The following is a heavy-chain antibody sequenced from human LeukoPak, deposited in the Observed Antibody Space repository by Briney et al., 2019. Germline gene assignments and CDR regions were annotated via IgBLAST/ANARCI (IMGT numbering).Heavy chain of an antibody. Sequence: GGSLRLSCAASGFTFSSYSMNWVRQAPGKGLEWVSSISSSSSYIYYADSVKGRFTISRDNAKNSLYLQMNSLRAEDTAVYYCARDRDFGELPADYWGQGTLVTVSS. V-gene: IGHV3-21*01. D-gene: IGHD3-10*01. CDR3: ARDRDFGELPADY. CDR2: ISSSSSYI. J-gene: IGHJ4*02. CDR1: GFTFSSYS.